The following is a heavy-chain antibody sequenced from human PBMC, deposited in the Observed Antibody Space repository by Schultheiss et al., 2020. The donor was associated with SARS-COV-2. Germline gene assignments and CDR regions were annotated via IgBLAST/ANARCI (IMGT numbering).Heavy chain of an antibody. CDR2: ISYDRSNK. J-gene: IGHJ4*02. CDR3: TTPPYSSSSKSDY. D-gene: IGHD6-6*01. CDR1: GFTFDDYG. V-gene: IGHV3-30*03. Sequence: GGSLRLSCAASGFTFDDYGMHWVRQAPGKGLEWVAVISYDRSNKYYADSVKGRFTISRDNSKNTLYLQMNSLRAEDTAVYYCTTPPYSSSSKSDYWGQGTLVTVSS.